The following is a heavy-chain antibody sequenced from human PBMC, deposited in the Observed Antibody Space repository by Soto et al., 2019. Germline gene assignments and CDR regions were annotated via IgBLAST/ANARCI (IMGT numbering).Heavy chain of an antibody. CDR3: AREQDIVVVGPERFDD. CDR1: GYTFTSYG. J-gene: IGHJ4*02. CDR2: ISAYNGNT. Sequence: ASVKVSCKASGYTFTSYGISWVRQAPGQGLEWMGWISAYNGNTNYAQKLQGRVTMTTDTSTSTAYMELRSLRSDDTAVYYCAREQDIVVVGPERFDDWGEGTLVMVSS. D-gene: IGHD2-15*01. V-gene: IGHV1-18*04.